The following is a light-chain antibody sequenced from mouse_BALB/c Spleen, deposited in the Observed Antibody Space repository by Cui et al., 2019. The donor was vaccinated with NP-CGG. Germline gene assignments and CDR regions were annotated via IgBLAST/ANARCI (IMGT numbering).Light chain of an antibody. CDR2: GTN. J-gene: IGLJ1*01. V-gene: IGLV1*01. CDR1: TGAVITSNY. CDR3: ALWYSNHWV. Sequence: QPAVTPDSAPTTSPGETVTLTCRSSTGAVITSNYANWVQEKPDHLFTGLIGGTNNRAPGVPARFSGSLIGDKAALTITGAQTEDEAIYFCALWYSNHWVFGGGTKLTVL.